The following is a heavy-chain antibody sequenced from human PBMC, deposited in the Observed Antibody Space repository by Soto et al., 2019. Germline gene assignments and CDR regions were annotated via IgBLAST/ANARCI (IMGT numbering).Heavy chain of an antibody. Sequence: EVQLLESGGGLVQPGGSLRLSCATSGFTFSSYSMSWVRQAPGKGLEWVSGISGSGGRTYHADSVKGRFTISRDNSKNTLYLQMNSLRAEDTAVYFCAKVGCGYGCYYRIDYWGQGIRVTVSS. CDR1: GFTFSSYS. CDR2: ISGSGGRT. V-gene: IGHV3-23*01. D-gene: IGHD3-22*01. J-gene: IGHJ4*02. CDR3: AKVGCGYGCYYRIDY.